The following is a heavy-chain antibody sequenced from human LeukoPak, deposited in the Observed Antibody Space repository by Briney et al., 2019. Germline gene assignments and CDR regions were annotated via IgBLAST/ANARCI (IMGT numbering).Heavy chain of an antibody. V-gene: IGHV3-23*01. Sequence: GGSLRLSCAASGFTFSSYAMSWIRQGRGQGLEWVSAISVSGNTYHADSVKGRFTISRDNSKNTLYLQMNSLRAEDTAVYYCAKDPLRYFDWFHNWFDPWGQGTLVTVSS. D-gene: IGHD3-9*01. CDR3: AKDPLRYFDWFHNWFDP. CDR1: GFTFSSYA. CDR2: ISVSGNT. J-gene: IGHJ5*02.